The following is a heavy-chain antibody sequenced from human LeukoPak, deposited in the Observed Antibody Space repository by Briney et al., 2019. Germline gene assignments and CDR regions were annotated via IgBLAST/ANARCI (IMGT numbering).Heavy chain of an antibody. D-gene: IGHD3-22*01. CDR3: AVRGGKSGSPFDY. Sequence: ASVKVSCKASGGTFSSYAISWVRQAPGQGLEWMGRIIPILGIANYAQKFQGRVTITADKSTSTAYMELSSLRSEDTAVYYCAVRGGKSGSPFDYWGQGTLVTVSS. CDR1: GGTFSSYA. V-gene: IGHV1-69*04. CDR2: IIPILGIA. J-gene: IGHJ4*02.